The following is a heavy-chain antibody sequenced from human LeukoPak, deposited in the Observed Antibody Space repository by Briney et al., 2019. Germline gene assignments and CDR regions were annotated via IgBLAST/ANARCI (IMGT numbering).Heavy chain of an antibody. V-gene: IGHV3-23*01. CDR2: ISGGGGTT. CDR3: ARDAVLRSPYGMDV. Sequence: GGSLRLSCAASGFTFVSYAMNWVRQAPGKGLEWVSAISGGGGTTYYADSVKGRFTSSRDNSKNTLYLQMNSLRAEDSAVYYCARDAVLRSPYGMDVWGQGTTVTVSS. CDR1: GFTFVSYA. D-gene: IGHD3-3*01. J-gene: IGHJ6*02.